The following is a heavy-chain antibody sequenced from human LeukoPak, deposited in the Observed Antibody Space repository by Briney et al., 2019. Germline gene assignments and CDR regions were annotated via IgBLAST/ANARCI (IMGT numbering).Heavy chain of an antibody. J-gene: IGHJ4*02. D-gene: IGHD2/OR15-2a*01. CDR3: VGYTHFPD. CDR2: FSHTGTT. Sequence: PSETLSLTCTVSGGSITISAWNWIRQSPGKGLEWIGCFSHTGTTNYNPSLKSRVTISADTSKNQFSLNLGSVTAADTAVYYCVGYTHFPDWGQGTLVTVSS. V-gene: IGHV4-59*12. CDR1: GGSITISA.